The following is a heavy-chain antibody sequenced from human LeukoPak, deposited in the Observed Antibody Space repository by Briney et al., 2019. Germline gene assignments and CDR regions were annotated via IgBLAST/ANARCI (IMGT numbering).Heavy chain of an antibody. Sequence: SETLSLTCTVSGGSISSYYWSWIRQPPGKGLEWIGYIYYSGSTNYNPPLKSRVTISVDTSKNQFSLKLSSVTAADTAMYYCARGGGGWYVDYWGQGTLVTVSS. V-gene: IGHV4-59*12. J-gene: IGHJ4*02. CDR2: IYYSGST. CDR3: ARGGGGWYVDY. D-gene: IGHD6-19*01. CDR1: GGSISSYY.